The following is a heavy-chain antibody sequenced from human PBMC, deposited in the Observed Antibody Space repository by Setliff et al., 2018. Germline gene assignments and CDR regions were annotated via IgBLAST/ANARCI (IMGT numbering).Heavy chain of an antibody. Sequence: LSLTCAASGFTFSSYAMHWVRQAPGKGLEWVAFIWYDGSNTYYTGSVKGRFTISRDNSRNTLYLQMNSLRAEDTAVYYCAGDPPSSGYAFDIWGQGTMVTVSS. D-gene: IGHD5-12*01. CDR1: GFTFSSYA. V-gene: IGHV3-33*01. J-gene: IGHJ3*02. CDR3: AGDPPSSGYAFDI. CDR2: IWYDGSNT.